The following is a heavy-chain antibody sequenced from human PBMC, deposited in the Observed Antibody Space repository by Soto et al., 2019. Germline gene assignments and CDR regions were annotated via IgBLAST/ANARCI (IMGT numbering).Heavy chain of an antibody. Sequence: QGQLVQSGAEVKKPGSSVNVSCKASGGTFSSYAISWVRQAPGQGLEWMGGIIPIFGTANYAQRCQGRVTIAADESTSTAYMELTSLRSEDTAVYDCARDSGGTTVAFGMDVWGQGTTVTVSS. J-gene: IGHJ6*02. CDR2: IIPIFGTA. CDR3: ARDSGGTTVAFGMDV. V-gene: IGHV1-69*01. D-gene: IGHD4-17*01. CDR1: GGTFSSYA.